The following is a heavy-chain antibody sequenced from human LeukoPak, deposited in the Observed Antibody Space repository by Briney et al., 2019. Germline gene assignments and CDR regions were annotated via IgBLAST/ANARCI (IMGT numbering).Heavy chain of an antibody. Sequence: GSLRLSCAASGFTFSSYWMSWVRQAPGKGLEWVSSISSSSSYIYYADSVKGRFTISRDNAKNSLYLQMNSLRAEDTAVYYCASTYSSRNPLNWGQGTLVTVSS. CDR1: GFTFSSYW. D-gene: IGHD6-13*01. CDR3: ASTYSSRNPLN. V-gene: IGHV3-21*01. J-gene: IGHJ4*02. CDR2: ISSSSSYI.